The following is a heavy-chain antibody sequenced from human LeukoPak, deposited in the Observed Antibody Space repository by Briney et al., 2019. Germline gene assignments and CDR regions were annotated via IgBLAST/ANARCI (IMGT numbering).Heavy chain of an antibody. Sequence: PSETLSLTCTISGGSFSSYYWSWVRQPPGKGLEYIGCVYYTGTTNYNPSLKSRVTISVTTSKNQFSLKLSSVTAADTAIYYCARQGYDFWSGYYSFDSWGQGTLVTVSS. CDR3: ARQGYDFWSGYYSFDS. V-gene: IGHV4-59*01. D-gene: IGHD3-3*01. CDR2: VYYTGTT. CDR1: GGSFSSYY. J-gene: IGHJ4*02.